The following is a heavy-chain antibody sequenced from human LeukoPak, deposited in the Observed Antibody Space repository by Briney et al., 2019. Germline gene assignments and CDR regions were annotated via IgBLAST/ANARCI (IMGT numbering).Heavy chain of an antibody. J-gene: IGHJ4*02. Sequence: SETLPLTCTVSGDSISSSYWGWIRQPAGKGLEWIGRIHTSGSTYYSPSLKSRVTKSVDTSTNQFSLKLSSVTAADTAMYYCARVRLGRGLDYWGQGTLVTVSS. CDR2: IHTSGST. D-gene: IGHD6-19*01. CDR3: ARVRLGRGLDY. CDR1: GDSISSSY. V-gene: IGHV4-4*07.